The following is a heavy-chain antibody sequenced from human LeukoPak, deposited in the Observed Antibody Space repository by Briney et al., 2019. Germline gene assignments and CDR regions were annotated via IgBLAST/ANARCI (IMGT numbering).Heavy chain of an antibody. CDR1: GFTFSTFS. CDR2: NGSNK. Sequence: GGSLRLSCAASGFTFSTFSMNWVRQAPGKGLEWVAFNGSNKYYADSVKGRFTISRDNSKNTLYLQMNSLRAEDTAVYYCARSTGTFWGQGTLVTVSS. J-gene: IGHJ4*02. V-gene: IGHV3-30*03. CDR3: ARSTGTF. D-gene: IGHD3-16*01.